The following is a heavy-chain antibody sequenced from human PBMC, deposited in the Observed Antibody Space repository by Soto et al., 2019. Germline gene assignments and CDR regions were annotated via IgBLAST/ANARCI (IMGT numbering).Heavy chain of an antibody. CDR2: IHTTDGT. Sequence: PSETLSLTCTVSGGSISSYYWSWIRQPAGKGMEWIGRIHTTDGTNYNPSLKSRVTMSIDTSNNQFSLKLSSLTAADTAVYYCARALSSAAGLYFDFWGQGTPVTVS. V-gene: IGHV4-4*07. CDR1: GGSISSYY. J-gene: IGHJ4*02. CDR3: ARALSSAAGLYFDF. D-gene: IGHD6-13*01.